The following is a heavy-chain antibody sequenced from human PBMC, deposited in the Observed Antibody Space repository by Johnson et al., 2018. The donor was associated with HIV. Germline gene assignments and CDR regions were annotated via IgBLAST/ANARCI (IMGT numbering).Heavy chain of an antibody. V-gene: IGHV3-33*06. D-gene: IGHD4-23*01. J-gene: IGHJ3*02. Sequence: QVQLVESGGGLVQPGGSLRLSCAASGFTFSSYGMHWVRQAPGKGLEWVAVIWFDGTNKYYADSVKGRFTISRDNSKNTLYLQMNSMRAEDTAVYDCAKGYGGSGGAFDSWGQGTMGTVSS. CDR1: GFTFSSYG. CDR2: IWFDGTNK. CDR3: AKGYGGSGGAFDS.